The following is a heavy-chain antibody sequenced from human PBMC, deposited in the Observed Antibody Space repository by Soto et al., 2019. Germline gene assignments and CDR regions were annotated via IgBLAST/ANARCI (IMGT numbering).Heavy chain of an antibody. D-gene: IGHD2-2*01. J-gene: IGHJ6*02. V-gene: IGHV1-69*01. CDR1: GGTFSDFG. Sequence: QVHLVQSGAEVKRPGSSVMVSCTASGGTFSDFGLAWVRQAPGQGLQWMVGIIPLFNPTHFAQTFKDIVTVTADGDTGTGHMQLRSLKPDDTAVYYCARVPLHCSRGTCYSLDQYFGMDVWGQGNTVTVS. CDR3: ARVPLHCSRGTCYSLDQYFGMDV. CDR2: IIPLFNPT.